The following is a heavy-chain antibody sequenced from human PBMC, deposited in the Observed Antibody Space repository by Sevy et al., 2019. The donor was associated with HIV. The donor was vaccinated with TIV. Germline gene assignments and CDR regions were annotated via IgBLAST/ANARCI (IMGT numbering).Heavy chain of an antibody. CDR2: ISSSGSSI. Sequence: GESLKISCTASGFTFSSYDMNWVRQAPGKGLEWVSKISSSGSSIYYADSVKGRFTISRDNAKNTLYLQMNSLRAEDTAVYYCAKDQDISGLRELLPYYYYGMDVWGQGTTVTVSS. D-gene: IGHD1-26*01. V-gene: IGHV3-48*03. CDR3: AKDQDISGLRELLPYYYYGMDV. CDR1: GFTFSSYD. J-gene: IGHJ6*02.